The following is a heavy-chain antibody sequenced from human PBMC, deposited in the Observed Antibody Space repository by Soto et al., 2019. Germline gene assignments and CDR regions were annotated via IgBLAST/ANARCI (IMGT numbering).Heavy chain of an antibody. CDR1: GFTFSRHA. J-gene: IGHJ4*02. CDR2: LDAGDTT. CDR3: ANDPRAYSTHTGSCSDH. D-gene: IGHD3-9*01. Sequence: EVQLLESGGNLVQPGGSLRLSCAASGFTFSRHAMSWVRQAPGEGLEWVSTLDAGDTTYYADSVKGRFTISRDNARNTLSLKMNSLRVEDTAVYYCANDPRAYSTHTGSCSDHWGQGTLVTVSS. V-gene: IGHV3-23*01.